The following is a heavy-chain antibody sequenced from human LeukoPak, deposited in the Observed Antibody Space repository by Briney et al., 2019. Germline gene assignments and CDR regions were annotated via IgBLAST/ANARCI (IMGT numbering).Heavy chain of an antibody. D-gene: IGHD2-21*01. CDR2: IYTSGST. V-gene: IGHV4-4*07. CDR1: GGSISSYY. CDR3: ARDRVSLIFDP. J-gene: IGHJ5*02. Sequence: PSETLSLTCTVSGGSISSYYWSWIRQPAGKGLEWIGRIYTSGSTNYNPSLKPRVTMSVDTSKNQFSLKLSSVTAADTDVYYCARDRVSLIFDPWGRGTLVTVSS.